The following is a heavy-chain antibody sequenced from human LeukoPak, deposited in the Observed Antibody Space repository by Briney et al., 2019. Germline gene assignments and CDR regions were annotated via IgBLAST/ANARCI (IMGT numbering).Heavy chain of an antibody. CDR3: ARFDYGSGAYYINQ. J-gene: IGHJ4*02. CDR2: VYYTGST. CDR1: GDSISSYY. Sequence: SETLSLTCTVSGDSISSYYWSWIRQPPGKGLEWIGYVYYTGSTSYNPSLKSRITMSVDTSKNQFSLKLNSVTAADTAIYYCARFDYGSGAYYINQWGQGTLSPSPQ. V-gene: IGHV4-59*01. D-gene: IGHD3-10*01.